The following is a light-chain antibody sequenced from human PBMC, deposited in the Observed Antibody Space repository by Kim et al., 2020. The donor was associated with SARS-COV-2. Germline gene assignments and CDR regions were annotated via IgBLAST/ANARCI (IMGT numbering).Light chain of an antibody. CDR1: SRDVGGYNF. Sequence: GQPFTIACTGTSRDVGGYNFVSWYQRHPGKAPKLMIYDVTDRPSGVSNRFSGSKSGNTASLTISGLQADDEADYYCSSYTDSRTVIFGGGTQLTVL. J-gene: IGLJ2*01. CDR3: SSYTDSRTVI. CDR2: DVT. V-gene: IGLV2-14*03.